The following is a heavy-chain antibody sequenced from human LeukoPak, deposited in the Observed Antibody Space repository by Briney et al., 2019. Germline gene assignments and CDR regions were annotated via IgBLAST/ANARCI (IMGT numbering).Heavy chain of an antibody. D-gene: IGHD3-10*01. J-gene: IGHJ5*02. Sequence: ASVKVSCRASGYXFTDHYIHWLRQAPGQGLQWLGWINPKSGGTNYARQFQGRVTLTRDTSISTAYMDLRRLKSDDTAMYYCARDSGGGFGELLFEFDPWGQGTLLTVSS. V-gene: IGHV1-2*02. CDR3: ARDSGGGFGELLFEFDP. CDR1: GYXFTDHY. CDR2: INPKSGGT.